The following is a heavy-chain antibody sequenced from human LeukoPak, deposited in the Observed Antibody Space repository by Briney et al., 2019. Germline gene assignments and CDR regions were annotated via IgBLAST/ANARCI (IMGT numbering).Heavy chain of an antibody. CDR1: GCTFSSYA. J-gene: IGHJ4*02. Sequence: ASVKVSCKASGCTFSSYAISWVRQAPGQGLEWMGRIIPIFGTANYAQKFQGRVTITADESTSTAYMELSSLRSEDTAVYYCARGLPFSARFDYWGQGTLVTVSS. V-gene: IGHV1-69*13. D-gene: IGHD3-3*02. CDR3: ARGLPFSARFDY. CDR2: IIPIFGTA.